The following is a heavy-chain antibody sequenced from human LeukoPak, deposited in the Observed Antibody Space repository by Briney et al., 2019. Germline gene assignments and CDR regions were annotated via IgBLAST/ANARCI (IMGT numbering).Heavy chain of an antibody. J-gene: IGHJ3*02. CDR1: GFTFSSYW. CDR3: ARGGYGHGFDI. CDR2: VNSDGSDT. V-gene: IGHV3-74*01. Sequence: PGGSLRLSCAASGFTFSSYWMHWVRQDPGKGLVWVSRVNSDGSDTIYADSVKGRCTISRDNAKNTVFLQMNSLRVEDTAVYYCARGGYGHGFDIWGQGTMVTFSS. D-gene: IGHD5-12*01.